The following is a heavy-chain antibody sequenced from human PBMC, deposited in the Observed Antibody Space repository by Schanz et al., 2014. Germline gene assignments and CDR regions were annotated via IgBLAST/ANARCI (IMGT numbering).Heavy chain of an antibody. CDR1: GFIFRTYG. J-gene: IGHJ3*01. Sequence: QVHLVESGGGVVQPGGSLRLSCAASGFIFRTYGMHWVRQAPGKGLEWVAFIHYDGTYKYYADSVKGRFTISRHNSKNMVFLQMNSLRVEDTAIYYCARDEGKDGYNLAFDVWGQGTLVTVSS. D-gene: IGHD5-12*01. CDR2: IHYDGTYK. CDR3: ARDEGKDGYNLAFDV. V-gene: IGHV3-30*02.